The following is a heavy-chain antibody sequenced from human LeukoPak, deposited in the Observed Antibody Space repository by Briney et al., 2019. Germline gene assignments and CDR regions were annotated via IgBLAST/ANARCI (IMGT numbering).Heavy chain of an antibody. V-gene: IGHV3-48*03. Sequence: GGSLRLSCAASGFTFSSYVMNWVRQAPGKGLEWVSYISSSANTIYYADSVKGRFTISRDNAKNSLYLQMNSLRVEDTAVYYCARAQAARADYYYYYMDVWGKGTTVTVSS. CDR2: ISSSANTI. J-gene: IGHJ6*03. D-gene: IGHD6-6*01. CDR1: GFTFSSYV. CDR3: ARAQAARADYYYYYMDV.